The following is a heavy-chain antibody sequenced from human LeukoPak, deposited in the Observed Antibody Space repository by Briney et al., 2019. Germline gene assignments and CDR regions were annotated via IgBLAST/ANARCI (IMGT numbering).Heavy chain of an antibody. J-gene: IGHJ4*02. CDR2: INTNTGNP. Sequence: ASVKVSCKASGYTFTSYAMNWVRQAPGQGLEWMGWINTNTGNPTYAQGFTGRFVFSLDTSVSTAYLQISSLKAEDTAVYYCAREDYGSGSYYIRLFDYWGQGTLVTVSS. CDR3: AREDYGSGSYYIRLFDY. V-gene: IGHV7-4-1*02. CDR1: GYTFTSYA. D-gene: IGHD3-10*01.